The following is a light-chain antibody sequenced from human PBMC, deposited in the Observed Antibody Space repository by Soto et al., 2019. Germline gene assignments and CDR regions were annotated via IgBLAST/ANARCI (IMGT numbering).Light chain of an antibody. V-gene: IGKV3-20*01. CDR2: GAS. CDR1: QSVSNNY. J-gene: IGKJ1*01. CDR3: QQYGSSGT. Sequence: EIVMTQSPATLSLSPGERATLSCRASQSVSNNYLAWYQQKPGQAPRLLIYGASNRATGIQDRFSGSGSGTDFTLSISRLEPKDFAVYYCQQYGSSGTFGQGTKV.